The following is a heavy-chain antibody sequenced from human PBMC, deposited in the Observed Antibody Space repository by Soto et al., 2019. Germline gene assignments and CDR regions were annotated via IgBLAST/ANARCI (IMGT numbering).Heavy chain of an antibody. CDR1: GFTFSSYA. Sequence: EVQLLESGGGLVQPGWSLRLSCEASGFTFSSYAMKWVRQAPGKGLEWVSSINEAGDDTYYANSVRGRFTISRANSKNTLNLQMNSLRAEDTATYYCATPLAHGIVRGTGIDSWGQGTLVTVSS. D-gene: IGHD1-26*01. V-gene: IGHV3-23*01. CDR2: INEAGDDT. CDR3: ATPLAHGIVRGTGIDS. J-gene: IGHJ4*02.